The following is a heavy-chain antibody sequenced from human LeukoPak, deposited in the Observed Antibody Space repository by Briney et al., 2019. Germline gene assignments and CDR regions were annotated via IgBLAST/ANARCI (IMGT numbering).Heavy chain of an antibody. V-gene: IGHV3-74*01. CDR2: TNSDGTTT. J-gene: IGHJ4*02. CDR1: GFTSSSYW. Sequence: PGGSLRLSSVASGFTSSSYWMHCVRDAPGKGLVRVSRTNSDGTTTNSADSVRGRFIISRDNAKNTLYLQLNSLRADDTAMYYCVRGPTRTGGYGVDYWGQGTLVTVSS. D-gene: IGHD5-12*01. CDR3: VRGPTRTGGYGVDY.